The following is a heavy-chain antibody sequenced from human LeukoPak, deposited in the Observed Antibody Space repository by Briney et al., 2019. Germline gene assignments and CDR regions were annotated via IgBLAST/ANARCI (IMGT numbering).Heavy chain of an antibody. CDR2: IYYSGST. J-gene: IGHJ3*02. V-gene: IGHV4-59*01. Sequence: SENPSLNCTGSGGSLSSYYWRWIRPPPGKGREWIGYIYYSGSTNYNPSLKSRVTISVDTSKNQFSLKLSSVTAADTAVYYCARGVTSSWYNFMGDAFDIWGQGTMVTVSS. CDR1: GGSLSSYY. D-gene: IGHD6-13*01. CDR3: ARGVTSSWYNFMGDAFDI.